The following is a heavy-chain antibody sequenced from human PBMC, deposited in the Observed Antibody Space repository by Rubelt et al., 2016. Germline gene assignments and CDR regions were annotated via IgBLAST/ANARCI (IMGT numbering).Heavy chain of an antibody. D-gene: IGHD6-6*01. CDR2: ISGSSSYI. V-gene: IGHV3-21*04. Sequence: VQLAESGGGLVKPGGSLRLSCAASGFTFSSYSMNWVRQAPGKGLEWVSSISGSSSYIYYADSVKGRFTVTRDNAKNSLYRQMNSLRAEDTAVYYCARAVYYSSLTGWYFDLWGRATLVTVSS. J-gene: IGHJ2*01. CDR3: ARAVYYSSLTGWYFDL. CDR1: GFTFSSYS.